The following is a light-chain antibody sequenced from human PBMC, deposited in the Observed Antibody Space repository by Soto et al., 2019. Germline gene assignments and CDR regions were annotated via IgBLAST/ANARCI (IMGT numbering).Light chain of an antibody. V-gene: IGKV1-33*01. CDR1: QDITNY. CDR2: DSS. Sequence: DIQMTQSPSSLSASVGDRVTIICQASQDITNYLNWYQQKPGKAPKLLIHDSSNLETGVPSRFSGSGSGTYFSFTISSLQPEDIATYYCQQLDTLPLTFGQGTRLEIK. CDR3: QQLDTLPLT. J-gene: IGKJ5*01.